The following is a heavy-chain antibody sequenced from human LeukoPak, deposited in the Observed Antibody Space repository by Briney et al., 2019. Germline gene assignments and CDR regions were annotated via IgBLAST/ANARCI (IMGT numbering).Heavy chain of an antibody. CDR1: GFTFSSYN. CDR2: ITNSSSYI. D-gene: IGHD3-10*01. Sequence: PGGSLRLSCAASGFTFSSYNMNWVRQAPGKGLEWVSSITNSSSYIYYADSVKGRFTISRDNAKNSLYLQMNSLRAEDTAVYHCAKDWGNYFASGSSYLDYWGQGTLVTVSS. CDR3: AKDWGNYFASGSSYLDY. J-gene: IGHJ4*02. V-gene: IGHV3-21*01.